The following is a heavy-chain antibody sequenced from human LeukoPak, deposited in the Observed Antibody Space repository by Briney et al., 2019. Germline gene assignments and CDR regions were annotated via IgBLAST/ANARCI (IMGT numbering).Heavy chain of an antibody. CDR1: GYTFTGYY. J-gene: IGHJ4*02. V-gene: IGHV1-2*02. D-gene: IGHD3-22*01. CDR3: ARQDDSSGYYSY. Sequence: ASVKVSCKASGYTFTGYYMHWVRQAPGQGLEWMGWINPNSGGTNYAQKFQGRVTMTRDTSISTAYLQWSSLKASDTAMYYCARQDDSSGYYSYWGQGTLVTVSS. CDR2: INPNSGGT.